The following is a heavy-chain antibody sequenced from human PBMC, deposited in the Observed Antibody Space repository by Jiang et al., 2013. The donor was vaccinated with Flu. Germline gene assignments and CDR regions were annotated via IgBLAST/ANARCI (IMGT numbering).Heavy chain of an antibody. V-gene: IGHV3-11*06. Sequence: QLVESGGGLVKPGGSLRLSCAASGLTFSDYYMSWIRQAPGKGLEWVSYISSSSYTTYADSVKGRFTISRDNAKNSLFLQMNSLTAEDTAVYYCAGSRAMGVRELWGQGAQVTVSS. CDR3: AGSRAMGVREL. CDR2: ISSSSYT. J-gene: IGHJ4*02. D-gene: IGHD1-26*01. CDR1: GLTFSDYY.